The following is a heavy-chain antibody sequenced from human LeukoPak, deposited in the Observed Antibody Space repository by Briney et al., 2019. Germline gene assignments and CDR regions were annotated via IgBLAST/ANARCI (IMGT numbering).Heavy chain of an antibody. CDR3: ARDPSAFNI. Sequence: GGSLRLSCAASGFTFSDYWMSWVRQAPGKGLEWVANIKQDGSEKYYVDSVKGRCTISRDNAKNSLHLQMNSLRAEDTAVYYCARDPSAFNIWGQGTMVTVSS. V-gene: IGHV3-7*05. J-gene: IGHJ3*02. CDR2: IKQDGSEK. CDR1: GFTFSDYW.